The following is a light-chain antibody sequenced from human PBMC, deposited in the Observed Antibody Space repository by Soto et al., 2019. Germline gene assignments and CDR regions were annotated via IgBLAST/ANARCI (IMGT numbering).Light chain of an antibody. V-gene: IGLV2-14*03. CDR2: EVT. CDR3: NSYTGSNTFV. J-gene: IGLJ1*01. CDR1: SSDVGGYNY. Sequence: QSALTQPASVSGSPGQSITISCTGTSSDVGGYNYVSWYQQHPGKAPKLMIFEVTNRPSGISNRFSGSRSGNTASLTISDLQAEDEAEYSCNSYTGSNTFVFGTGTKLTVL.